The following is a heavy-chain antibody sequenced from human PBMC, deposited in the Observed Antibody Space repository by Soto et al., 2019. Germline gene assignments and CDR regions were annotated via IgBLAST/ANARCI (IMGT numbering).Heavy chain of an antibody. CDR3: ARDSTVTMVRGVIITCAY. Sequence: SVKVSCKASGGTFSSYAISWVRQAPGQGLEWMGRIIPILGIANYAQKFQGRVTITADKSTSTAYMELSSLRSEDTAVYYCARDSTVTMVRGVIITCAYWGQGTLVTVSS. J-gene: IGHJ4*02. CDR2: IIPILGIA. D-gene: IGHD3-10*01. CDR1: GGTFSSYA. V-gene: IGHV1-69*04.